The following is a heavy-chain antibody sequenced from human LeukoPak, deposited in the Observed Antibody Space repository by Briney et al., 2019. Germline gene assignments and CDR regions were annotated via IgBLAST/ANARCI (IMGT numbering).Heavy chain of an antibody. D-gene: IGHD2-21*01. CDR1: GFTFSSSW. CDR3: ARELSQIVWGGLDY. CDR2: IQNDASTE. Sequence: GGSLRLSCVASGFTFSSSWMSWVRQAPGKGLEWVAVIQNDASTENFADSVKGRFTISRDNSKNTVFLQMNSLRVEDTAVYYCARELSQIVWGGLDYGGQGTLVSVSS. V-gene: IGHV3-30*03. J-gene: IGHJ4*02.